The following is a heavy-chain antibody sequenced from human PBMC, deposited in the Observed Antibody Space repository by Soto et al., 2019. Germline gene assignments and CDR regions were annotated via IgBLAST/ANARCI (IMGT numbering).Heavy chain of an antibody. CDR1: GGSFSGYY. J-gene: IGHJ3*02. V-gene: IGHV4-34*01. D-gene: IGHD2-21*02. CDR3: AIEMTFGAFDI. Sequence: SETLSLTCAVYGGSFSGYYWSWIRQPPGKGLEWIGEINHSGSTNYNPSLKSRVTISVDTSKNQFSLKLSSVTAADTAVYYCAIEMTFGAFDIWGQGTMVTVSS. CDR2: INHSGST.